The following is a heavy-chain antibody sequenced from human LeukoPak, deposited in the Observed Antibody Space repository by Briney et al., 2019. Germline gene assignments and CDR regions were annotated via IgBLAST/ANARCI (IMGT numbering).Heavy chain of an antibody. J-gene: IGHJ6*03. CDR1: GFNVSSNY. CDR3: ARAGGGYRYGYYYHFYMDV. CDR2: LYSGGSA. Sequence: GGSLRLSCAASGFNVSSNYMSWVRQAPGKGLEWVSLLYSGGSAFHADSVKGRFTISRDNSKNTRYLQLNSLRAEDTAVYYCARAGGGYRYGYYYHFYMDVWGKGTTVTVSS. D-gene: IGHD5-18*01. V-gene: IGHV3-53*01.